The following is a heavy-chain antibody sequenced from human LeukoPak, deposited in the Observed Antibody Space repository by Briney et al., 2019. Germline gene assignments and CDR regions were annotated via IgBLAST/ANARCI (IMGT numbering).Heavy chain of an antibody. Sequence: GGSLRLSCAASGFAVSSDYMSCVRQAPGKGLEWVSVIYSGGATYYTDSVKGRFTISRDNSKNTLYLQMNTLRAEDTAVYYCARDRGILPYGMDVWGQGTTVTVSS. J-gene: IGHJ6*02. CDR2: IYSGGAT. D-gene: IGHD3-16*01. CDR1: GFAVSSDY. CDR3: ARDRGILPYGMDV. V-gene: IGHV3-66*01.